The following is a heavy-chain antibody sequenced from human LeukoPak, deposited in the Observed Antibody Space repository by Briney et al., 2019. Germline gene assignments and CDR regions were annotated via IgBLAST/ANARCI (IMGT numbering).Heavy chain of an antibody. Sequence: SSETLSLTCTVSGGSISSYYWSWIRQLPGKGLEWIGYIYYSGGTNYNPSLKSRVTMSVDTSKNQFSLKLRSVTAADTAVYYCARDPSGSFFNWFDPWGQGTLVTVSS. V-gene: IGHV4-59*01. J-gene: IGHJ5*02. CDR1: GGSISSYY. CDR3: ARDPSGSFFNWFDP. CDR2: IYYSGGT. D-gene: IGHD1-26*01.